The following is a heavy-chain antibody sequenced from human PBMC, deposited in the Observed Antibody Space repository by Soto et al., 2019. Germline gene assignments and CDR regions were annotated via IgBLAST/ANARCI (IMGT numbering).Heavy chain of an antibody. V-gene: IGHV4-59*08. J-gene: IGHJ4*02. Sequence: PSETLSLTCTVSGGSISSYYWSWIRQPPGKGLEWIGYIYYSGSTNYNPSLKSRVTISVDTSKNQFSLKLSSVTAADTAVYYCGRRWGDYFDYWGQGTLVTVSS. CDR2: IYYSGST. D-gene: IGHD3-16*01. CDR1: GGSISSYY. CDR3: GRRWGDYFDY.